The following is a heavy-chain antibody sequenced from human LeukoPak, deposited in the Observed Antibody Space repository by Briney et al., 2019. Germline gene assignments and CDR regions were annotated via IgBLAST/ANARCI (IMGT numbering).Heavy chain of an antibody. V-gene: IGHV1-69*13. CDR1: RGTFSNYA. Sequence: GASVKVTCKASRGTFSNYAITWVRQAPGQGLEWMGGIVPGFGSTDYAERFHGRLTISADESTGIAYMELTSLRSEDTAVYYCARASGSPNWFDPWGQGTLVTVSS. J-gene: IGHJ5*02. CDR2: IVPGFGST. CDR3: ARASGSPNWFDP. D-gene: IGHD6-25*01.